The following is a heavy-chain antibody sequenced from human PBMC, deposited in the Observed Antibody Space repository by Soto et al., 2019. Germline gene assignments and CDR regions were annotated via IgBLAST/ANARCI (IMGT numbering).Heavy chain of an antibody. CDR3: ARHHPFGDSYYYFDC. D-gene: IGHD2-21*02. Sequence: PSETLSLTCSVSGDSIRGGGYYWSWIRHHPGKGLEWIGYVYYSGSTYYTPSLKSRVTISVDTSQNQFSLKLGSVTAADTAVYYCARHHPFGDSYYYFDCWGQGTLVTVSS. J-gene: IGHJ4*02. CDR2: VYYSGST. CDR1: GDSIRGGGYY. V-gene: IGHV4-31*03.